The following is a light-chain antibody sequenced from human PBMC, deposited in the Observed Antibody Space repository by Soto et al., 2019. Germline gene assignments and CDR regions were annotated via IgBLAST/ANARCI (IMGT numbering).Light chain of an antibody. Sequence: QSVLTQPPSVSGAPGQRVTIPCTGSSSNIGAGYDVHWYQQLPGTAPKLLIHANSNRPSGVPDRFSGSKSGTSASLAINGRQAEDEADYYCQSYDSSLSGSVVFGGGTKLTVL. CDR1: SSNIGAGYD. J-gene: IGLJ2*01. CDR2: ANS. CDR3: QSYDSSLSGSVV. V-gene: IGLV1-40*01.